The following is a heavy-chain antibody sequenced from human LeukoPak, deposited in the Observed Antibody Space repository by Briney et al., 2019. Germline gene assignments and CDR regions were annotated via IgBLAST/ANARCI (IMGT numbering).Heavy chain of an antibody. CDR1: GGSISSGDYY. CDR2: IYYSGST. J-gene: IGHJ4*02. Sequence: SETLSLTCTVSGGSISSGDYYWSWIRQPLGKGLEWIGYIYYSGSTYYNPSLKSRVTISVDTSKNQFSLKLSSVTAADTAVYYCARGTRYSSSWFSAWGQGTLVTVSS. D-gene: IGHD6-13*01. CDR3: ARGTRYSSSWFSA. V-gene: IGHV4-30-4*01.